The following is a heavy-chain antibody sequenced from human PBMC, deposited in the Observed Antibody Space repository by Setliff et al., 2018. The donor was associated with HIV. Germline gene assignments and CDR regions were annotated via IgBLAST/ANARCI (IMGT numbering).Heavy chain of an antibody. V-gene: IGHV3-30*04. CDR3: ARGRTIFGVPVPGGAFDI. Sequence: PGGSLRLSCAASGFTFSSYAMHWVRQAPGKGLEWVAVISYDGSNKYYADSVKGRFTVSRDNSKNTLYLQMNSLRAEDTAVYYCARGRTIFGVPVPGGAFDIWGQGTMVTVS. D-gene: IGHD3-3*01. CDR1: GFTFSSYA. CDR2: ISYDGSNK. J-gene: IGHJ3*02.